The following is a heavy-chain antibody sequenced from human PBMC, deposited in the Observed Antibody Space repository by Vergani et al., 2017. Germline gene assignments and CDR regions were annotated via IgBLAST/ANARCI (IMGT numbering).Heavy chain of an antibody. Sequence: EVQLVESGGGLVKRGGSLRLSCAASGFTFSSYSMNWVRQAPGKGLEWVSSISSSSSYIHYSDSLKGRFTISRDNAKSSLYLQMNSLRAEDTGVYYCAKDLYDYVWGSFTSPPLYFDYWGQGTLVTVSS. CDR2: ISSSSSYI. D-gene: IGHD3-16*01. CDR1: GFTFSSYS. J-gene: IGHJ4*02. V-gene: IGHV3-21*01. CDR3: AKDLYDYVWGSFTSPPLYFDY.